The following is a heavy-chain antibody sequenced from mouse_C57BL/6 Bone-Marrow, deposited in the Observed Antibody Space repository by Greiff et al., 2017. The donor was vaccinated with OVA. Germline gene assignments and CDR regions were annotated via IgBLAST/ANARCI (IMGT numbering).Heavy chain of an antibody. J-gene: IGHJ4*01. Sequence: QVQLKESGPELVKPGASVKISCKASGYTFTDYYINWVKQRPGQGLEWIGWIFPGSGSTYYNEKFKGKATLTVDKSSSTAYMLLSSLTSEDSAVYFCASYYYGSSLRFYAMDYWGQGTSVTVSS. CDR2: IFPGSGST. V-gene: IGHV1-75*01. D-gene: IGHD1-1*01. CDR1: GYTFTDYY. CDR3: ASYYYGSSLRFYAMDY.